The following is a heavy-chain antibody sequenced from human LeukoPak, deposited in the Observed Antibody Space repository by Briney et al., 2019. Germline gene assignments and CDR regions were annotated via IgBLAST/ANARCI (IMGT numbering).Heavy chain of an antibody. D-gene: IGHD3-16*02. CDR1: GGSISGYF. J-gene: IGHJ5*02. Sequence: SETLSLTCTVSGGSISGYFWSWIRQPAGKGLEWIGRIYATGTTNYNPSLKSRVTISVDTSKNQFSLKLSSVTAADTAVYYCARVSRHYVWGSYRSNWFDPWGQGTLVTVSS. V-gene: IGHV4-4*07. CDR2: IYATGTT. CDR3: ARVSRHYVWGSYRSNWFDP.